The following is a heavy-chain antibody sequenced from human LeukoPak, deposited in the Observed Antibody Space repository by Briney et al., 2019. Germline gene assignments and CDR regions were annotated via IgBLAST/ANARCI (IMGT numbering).Heavy chain of an antibody. J-gene: IGHJ6*03. CDR1: GFSFSSYG. Sequence: GGSLRLSCAASGFSFSSYGMHWVRQAPGKGLEWVAFIRYDGSNKYYADSVKGRFTISRDNSKNTLYLQMNSLRAEDTAVYYCAKGFAGPYYYLDVRGKGTTVTVSS. V-gene: IGHV3-30*02. CDR2: IRYDGSNK. CDR3: AKGFAGPYYYLDV.